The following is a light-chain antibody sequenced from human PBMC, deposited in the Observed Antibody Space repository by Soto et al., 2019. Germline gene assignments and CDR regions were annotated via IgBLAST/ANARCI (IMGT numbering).Light chain of an antibody. V-gene: IGLV2-14*03. Sequence: QSALTQPASVSGSPGQSITISCTGTSSDVGGYNFVSWYQQHPGKAPRLMIFDVDNRPSGVSTRFSGSKSGNTASLTIPGLQAEDEADYYCCSYSGSSTIVVFGGGTELTVL. CDR2: DVD. CDR3: CSYSGSSTIVV. CDR1: SSDVGGYNF. J-gene: IGLJ2*01.